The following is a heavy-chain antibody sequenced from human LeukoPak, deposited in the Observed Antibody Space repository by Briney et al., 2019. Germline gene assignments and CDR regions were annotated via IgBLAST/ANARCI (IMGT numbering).Heavy chain of an antibody. J-gene: IGHJ4*02. CDR3: ARAVDCSSTSCPIDY. D-gene: IGHD2-2*01. CDR2: IYHSGST. V-gene: IGHV4-30-2*01. Sequence: SSQTLSLTCAVSGGSISSGGYSWGWIRQPPGKGLEWIGYIYHSGSTYYNPSLKSRVTISVDRSKNQFSLKLSSVTAADTAVYYCARAVDCSSTSCPIDYWGQGTLVTVSS. CDR1: GGSISSGGYS.